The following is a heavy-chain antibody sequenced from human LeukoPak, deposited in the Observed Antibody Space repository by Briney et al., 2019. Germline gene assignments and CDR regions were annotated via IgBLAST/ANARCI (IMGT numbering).Heavy chain of an antibody. V-gene: IGHV4-4*02. J-gene: IGHJ6*03. CDR1: GGSISSSNW. Sequence: PSGTLSLTCAVSGGSISSSNWWSWIRQPPGKGLEWIGEIYHSGSTNYNPSLKSRVTISVDKSKTQFSLKLSSVTAADTAVYYCARAMTTVTTGGWYYYYYMDVWGKGTTVTISS. D-gene: IGHD4-17*01. CDR3: ARAMTTVTTGGWYYYYYMDV. CDR2: IYHSGST.